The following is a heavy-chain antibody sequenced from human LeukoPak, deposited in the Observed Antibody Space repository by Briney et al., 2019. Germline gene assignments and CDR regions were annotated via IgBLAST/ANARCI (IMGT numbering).Heavy chain of an antibody. J-gene: IGHJ6*02. Sequence: SETLSLTCTVSGGSISSSSYYWGWIRQPPGKGLEWIGSIYYSGSTYYNPSLKSRVTISVDTSKNQFSLKLSSVTAADTAVYYCARYQQLFGYYYYGMDVWGQGTTVTVSS. D-gene: IGHD6-13*01. V-gene: IGHV4-39*07. CDR1: GGSISSSSYY. CDR3: ARYQQLFGYYYYGMDV. CDR2: IYYSGST.